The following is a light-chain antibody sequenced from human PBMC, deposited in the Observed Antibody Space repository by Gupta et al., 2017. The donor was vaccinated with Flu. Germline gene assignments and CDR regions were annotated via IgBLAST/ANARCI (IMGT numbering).Light chain of an antibody. CDR2: KAS. J-gene: IGKJ4*01. V-gene: IGKV1-5*03. Sequence: DIQMTQSPSTLSASVGDRVTITCRASQSISSWLAWYQQKAGKPPKLLIYKASSLESGVPSRFSGSESETEFTLTISSLQPDDFATYYCQQYNTFPLTFGGGTRVEIK. CDR1: QSISSW. CDR3: QQYNTFPLT.